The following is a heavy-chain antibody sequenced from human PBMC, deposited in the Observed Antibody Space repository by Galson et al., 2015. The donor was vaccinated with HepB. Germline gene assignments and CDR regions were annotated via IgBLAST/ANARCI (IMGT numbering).Heavy chain of an antibody. CDR1: GDSVSSNGAA. D-gene: IGHD3-10*01. CDR2: TFYRSKWYN. Sequence: CAISGDSVSSNGAAWNWIRQSPSRGLEWLGRTFYRSKWYNDYAVPVKSRITINPDTSKNQFSLQLNSVTPEDTAVYYCVRVRGSGSLIDYWGQGSLVTVSS. V-gene: IGHV6-1*01. J-gene: IGHJ4*02. CDR3: VRVRGSGSLIDY.